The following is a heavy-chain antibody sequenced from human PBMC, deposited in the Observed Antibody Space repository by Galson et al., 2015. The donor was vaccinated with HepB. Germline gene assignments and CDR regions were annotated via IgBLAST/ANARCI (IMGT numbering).Heavy chain of an antibody. CDR3: AKDFKGYSHHTYYFDY. CDR2: ISGSGGST. CDR1: GFTFSSYA. V-gene: IGHV3-23*01. J-gene: IGHJ4*02. D-gene: IGHD5-18*01. Sequence: SLRLSCAASGFTFSSYAMSWVRQAPGKGLEWVSAISGSGGSTYYADSVKGRFTISRDNSKNTLYLQMNSLRAEDTAVYYCAKDFKGYSHHTYYFDYWGQGTLVTVSS.